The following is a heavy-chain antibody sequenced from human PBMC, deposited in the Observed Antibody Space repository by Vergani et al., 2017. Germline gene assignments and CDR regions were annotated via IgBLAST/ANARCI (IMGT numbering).Heavy chain of an antibody. J-gene: IGHJ3*02. D-gene: IGHD3-3*01. Sequence: QVQLQESGPGLVKPSQTLSLTCTVSGGSISSGGYYWSWIRQHPGKGLEWIGYIYYSGSTYYNPSLKSRVTISVDTSKNQFSLKLSSVTAADTAVYYCARMPILVFSGEKHFGVFFAVDIWGQGTMVTVSS. CDR2: IYYSGST. CDR1: GGSISSGGYY. CDR3: ARMPILVFSGEKHFGVFFAVDI. V-gene: IGHV4-31*03.